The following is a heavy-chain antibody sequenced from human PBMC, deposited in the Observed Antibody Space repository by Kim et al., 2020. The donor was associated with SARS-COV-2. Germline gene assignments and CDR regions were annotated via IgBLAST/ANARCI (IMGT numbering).Heavy chain of an antibody. V-gene: IGHV3-33*05. CDR1: GFTFSSYG. D-gene: IGHD6-13*01. Sequence: GGSLRLSCAASGFTFSSYGMHWVRQAPGKGLEWVAVISYDGSNKYYADSVKGRFTISRDNSKNTLYLQMNSLRAEDTAVYYCARDQSAGYSSSWNDYWGQGTLVNGSS. J-gene: IGHJ4*02. CDR2: ISYDGSNK. CDR3: ARDQSAGYSSSWNDY.